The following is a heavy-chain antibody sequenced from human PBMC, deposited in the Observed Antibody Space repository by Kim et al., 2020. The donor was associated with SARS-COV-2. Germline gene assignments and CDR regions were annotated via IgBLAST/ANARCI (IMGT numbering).Heavy chain of an antibody. Sequence: SETLSLTCTVSGYSISSGYYWGWIRQPPGKGLEWIGSIYHSGSTYYNPSLKSRVTISVDTSKNQFSLKLSSVTAADTAVYYCARAYNWNDESAFDIWGQGTMVTVSS. CDR3: ARAYNWNDESAFDI. V-gene: IGHV4-38-2*02. J-gene: IGHJ3*02. CDR2: IYHSGST. D-gene: IGHD1-1*01. CDR1: GYSISSGYY.